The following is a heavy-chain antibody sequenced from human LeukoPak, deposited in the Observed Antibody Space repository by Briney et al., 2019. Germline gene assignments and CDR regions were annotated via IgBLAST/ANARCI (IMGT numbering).Heavy chain of an antibody. CDR1: GYTFTGYY. CDR3: ATIAARAFTMIVEAYRPFDY. D-gene: IGHD3-22*01. J-gene: IGHJ4*02. CDR2: INPNSGGT. Sequence: ASVKVSCKASGYTFTGYYMHWVRQAPGQGLEWMGWINPNSGGTNYAQKFQGRVTMTRDTSISTAYMELSRLRSDDTAVYYCATIAARAFTMIVEAYRPFDYWGQGTLVTVSS. V-gene: IGHV1-2*02.